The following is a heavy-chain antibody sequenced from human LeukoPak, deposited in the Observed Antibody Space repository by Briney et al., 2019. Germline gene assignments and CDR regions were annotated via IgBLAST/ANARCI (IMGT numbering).Heavy chain of an antibody. CDR1: GFTFSSYA. CDR3: AKVGIVGATTSAYFEY. J-gene: IGHJ4*02. Sequence: GGSLRLSCAASGFTFSSYAMSWVRQAPGKGLEWVSAISGSGGSTYYADSVKGRFTISRDNSKNTLYLQMNSLRPEDTAAYYCAKVGIVGATTSAYFEYWGQGTLVTVSS. D-gene: IGHD1-26*01. V-gene: IGHV3-23*01. CDR2: ISGSGGST.